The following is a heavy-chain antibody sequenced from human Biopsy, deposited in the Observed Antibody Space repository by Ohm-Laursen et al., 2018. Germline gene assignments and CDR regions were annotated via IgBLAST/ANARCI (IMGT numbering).Heavy chain of an antibody. D-gene: IGHD1-14*01. J-gene: IGHJ5*01. Sequence: SLRLSRSASGFTFNIYAMNWVRQAPGKGLEWVSHIDVSDYNTYYADSVRGRFTIFRDNSKQKVHLEINSLTADDTAVYYCVKQWGGYNFGSWGQGTLVTVSS. CDR2: IDVSDYNT. CDR1: GFTFNIYA. V-gene: IGHV3-23*01. CDR3: VKQWGGYNFGS.